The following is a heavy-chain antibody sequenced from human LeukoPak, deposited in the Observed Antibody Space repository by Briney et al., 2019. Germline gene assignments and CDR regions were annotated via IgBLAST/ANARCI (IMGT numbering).Heavy chain of an antibody. Sequence: GGSLRLSCAASGFTLMSYAMHWVRQAPGKGLEWVGRIKSKTDGGTTDYPAPVKGRFTISRDDSKNTLYLQMNSLKTEDTAVYYCTTDLGGDYGLPRGYWGQGTLVTVSS. V-gene: IGHV3-15*01. D-gene: IGHD4-17*01. CDR3: TTDLGGDYGLPRGY. CDR1: GFTLMSYA. J-gene: IGHJ4*02. CDR2: IKSKTDGGTT.